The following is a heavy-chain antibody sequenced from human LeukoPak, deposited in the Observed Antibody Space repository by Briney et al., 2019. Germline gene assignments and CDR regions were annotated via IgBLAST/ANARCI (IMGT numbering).Heavy chain of an antibody. J-gene: IGHJ1*01. D-gene: IGHD2-2*02. CDR3: ASESSTSCYTCRYFQH. CDR2: IIPIFGTA. V-gene: IGHV1-69*01. Sequence: ASVKVSCKTSGGTFSSYAISWVRQAPGQGLEWMGGIIPIFGTANYAQKFQGRVTITADESTSTAYMELGSLRSEDTAVYYCASESSTSCYTCRYFQHWGQGTLVTVSS. CDR1: GGTFSSYA.